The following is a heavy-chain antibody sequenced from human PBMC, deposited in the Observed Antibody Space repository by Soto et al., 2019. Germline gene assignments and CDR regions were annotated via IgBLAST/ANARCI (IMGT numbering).Heavy chain of an antibody. V-gene: IGHV3-7*01. CDR3: VAWGTSTSNP. D-gene: IGHD1-1*01. CDR2: TKPDGSEK. Sequence: VQLVESGGGVVQPGRSLRLSCAASGFIFGDYALHWVRQAPGKGLEWVAHTKPDGSEKYYVDSARGRFTISRDNARNSLYLQMNSLRADDTALYYCVAWGTSTSNPWGQGTLVTVSS. J-gene: IGHJ5*02. CDR1: GFIFGDYA.